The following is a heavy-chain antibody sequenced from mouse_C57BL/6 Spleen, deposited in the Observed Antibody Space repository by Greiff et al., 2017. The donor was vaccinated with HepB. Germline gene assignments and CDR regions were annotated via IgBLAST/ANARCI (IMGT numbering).Heavy chain of an antibody. D-gene: IGHD2-4*01. Sequence: EVKLVESGEGLVKPGGSLKLSCAASGFTFSSYAMSWVRQTPEKRLEWVAYISSGGDYIYYADTVKGRFTISRDNARNTLYLQMSSLKSEDTAMYYCTRDDYDYYFDYWGQGTTLTVSS. CDR1: GFTFSSYA. CDR2: ISSGGDYI. CDR3: TRDDYDYYFDY. V-gene: IGHV5-9-1*02. J-gene: IGHJ2*01.